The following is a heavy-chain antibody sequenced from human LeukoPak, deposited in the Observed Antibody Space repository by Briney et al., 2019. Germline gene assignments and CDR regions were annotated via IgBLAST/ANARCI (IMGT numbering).Heavy chain of an antibody. CDR1: GFTFSSYE. D-gene: IGHD3-22*01. CDR2: ISSSGSII. J-gene: IGHJ3*02. V-gene: IGHV3-48*03. CDR3: ARGAYYYDSSGYYGAFDI. Sequence: GVSLRLSCAASGFTFSSYEMNWVRQAPGKGLEWVSYISSSGSIIYYADSVKGRFTISRDRAKNSLYLQMNSLRAEDTAVYYCARGAYYYDSSGYYGAFDIWGQGTMVTVSS.